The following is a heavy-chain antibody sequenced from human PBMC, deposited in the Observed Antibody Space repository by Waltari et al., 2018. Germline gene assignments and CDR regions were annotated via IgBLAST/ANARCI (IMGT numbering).Heavy chain of an antibody. D-gene: IGHD6-13*01. V-gene: IGHV1-24*01. Sequence: QVQLVQSGAEVKKPGASVKVSCKVSGYTLTELSMHWVRQAPGKGLEWMGGFDPEDGETIYAQNFQGRVTMTEDTSTDTAYMELSSLRSEDTAVYYCATTVLDPYSSSWYKFDYWGQGTLVTVSS. J-gene: IGHJ4*02. CDR2: FDPEDGET. CDR3: ATTVLDPYSSSWYKFDY. CDR1: GYTLTELS.